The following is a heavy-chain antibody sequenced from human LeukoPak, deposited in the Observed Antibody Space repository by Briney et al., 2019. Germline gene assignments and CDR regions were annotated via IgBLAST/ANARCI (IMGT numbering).Heavy chain of an antibody. D-gene: IGHD1-26*01. CDR3: ASTLSGSYWGSFGS. J-gene: IGHJ4*02. CDR2: IYHSGST. CDR1: SFSIRSGYY. V-gene: IGHV4-38-2*02. Sequence: PSETLSLTCTVSSFSIRSGYYWGWIRQPPGKGLEWIGTIYHSGSTYYNPSLKSRVTISVDTSKNQFSLKLSSVTAADTAVYYCASTLSGSYWGSFGSWGQGTLVTVSS.